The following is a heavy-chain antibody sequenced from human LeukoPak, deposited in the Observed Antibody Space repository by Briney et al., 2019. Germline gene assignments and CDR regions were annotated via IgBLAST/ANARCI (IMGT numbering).Heavy chain of an antibody. V-gene: IGHV1-69*04. CDR1: GGTFSSYA. CDR3: ARVRSSYHYYFDY. CDR2: IIPILGIA. D-gene: IGHD6-13*01. Sequence: SVKVSCKAFGGTFSSYAISWVRQAPGQGLEWMGRIIPILGIANYAQKFQGRVTITADKSTSTAYMELSSLRSEDTAVYYCARVRSSYHYYFDYWGQGTLVTVSS. J-gene: IGHJ4*02.